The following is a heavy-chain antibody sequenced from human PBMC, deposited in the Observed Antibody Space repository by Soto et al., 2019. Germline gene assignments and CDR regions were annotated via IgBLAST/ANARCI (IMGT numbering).Heavy chain of an antibody. V-gene: IGHV1-3*01. J-gene: IGHJ2*01. Sequence: QVQLVQSGAEVKKLGASVKVSCKASGYTFTSYAMHWVRQAPGQRLEWMGWINAGNGNTNYSQQFQGRVTITRDTSASTAYMALSSLRSEDTAVYYCARSQVKGYWYFDLWGRGPLVTVSS. CDR1: GYTFTSYA. CDR2: INAGNGNT. D-gene: IGHD3-22*01. CDR3: ARSQVKGYWYFDL.